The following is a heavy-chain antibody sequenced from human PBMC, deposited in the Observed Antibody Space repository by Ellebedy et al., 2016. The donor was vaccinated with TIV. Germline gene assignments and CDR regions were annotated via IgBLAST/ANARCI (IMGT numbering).Heavy chain of an antibody. CDR3: ARQVHSEYYGSGSKGWKAKYYYYGMDV. J-gene: IGHJ6*02. D-gene: IGHD3-10*01. CDR2: IYPGDSDT. Sequence: GESLKISCKGSGYSFTSYWIGWVRQMPGKGLEWMGIIYPGDSDTRYSPSFQGQVTISADKSISTAYLQWSSLKASDTAMYYCARQVHSEYYGSGSKGWKAKYYYYGMDVWGQGTTVTVSS. V-gene: IGHV5-51*01. CDR1: GYSFTSYW.